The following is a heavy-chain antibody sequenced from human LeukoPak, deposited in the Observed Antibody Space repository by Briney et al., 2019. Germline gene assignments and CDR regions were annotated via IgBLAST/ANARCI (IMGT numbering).Heavy chain of an antibody. CDR2: INPNSGGT. V-gene: IGHV1-2*02. CDR3: ARGGIQLWQTGYMDV. D-gene: IGHD5-18*01. CDR1: GYTFTGYY. Sequence: GASVKVSCKASGYTFTGYYMHWVRQAPGQGLEWMGWINPNSGGTKYAQKFQGRVTMTRDTSISTACMELSRLRSDDTAVYYCARGGIQLWQTGYMDVWGKGTTVTISS. J-gene: IGHJ6*03.